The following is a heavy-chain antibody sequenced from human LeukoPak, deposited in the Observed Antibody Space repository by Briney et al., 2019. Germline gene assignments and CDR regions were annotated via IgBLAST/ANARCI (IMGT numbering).Heavy chain of an antibody. J-gene: IGHJ5*01. CDR2: IYTSGST. D-gene: IGHD3-3*01. CDR1: GGSISSGSYY. V-gene: IGHV4-61*02. CDR3: ARDFWSGYYWFDY. Sequence: PSETLSLTCTVSGGSISSGSYYWSWIRQPAGKGLEWIGRIYTSGSTIYNPSLKSRVTISVDTSKNQFSLKLSSVTAADTAVYYCARDFWSGYYWFDYWGQGTLVTVSS.